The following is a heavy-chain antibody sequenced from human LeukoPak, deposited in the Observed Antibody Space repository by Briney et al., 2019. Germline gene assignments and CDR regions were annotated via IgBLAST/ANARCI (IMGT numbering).Heavy chain of an antibody. V-gene: IGHV3-30-3*01. CDR2: ISYDGSNK. CDR1: GFTFSSYA. CDR3: ARDRTGNDY. D-gene: IGHD1-1*01. Sequence: GRSLRLSCAASGFTFSSYAMHWVRQAPGKGLEWVAVISYDGSNKYYADSVKGRFTISRDNSKNTLYLQMNSLRAEDTAVYYCARDRTGNDYWGQGALVTVSS. J-gene: IGHJ4*02.